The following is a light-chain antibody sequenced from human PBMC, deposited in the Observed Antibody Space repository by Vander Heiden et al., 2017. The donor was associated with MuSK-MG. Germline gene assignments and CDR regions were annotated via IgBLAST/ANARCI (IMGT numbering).Light chain of an antibody. CDR1: QSVLYNSNNKNY. CDR2: WAS. CDR3: QQYFSIPFI. J-gene: IGKJ5*01. V-gene: IGKV4-1*01. Sequence: DIVMTQSPDSLAVSLGERATINCRSSQSVLYNSNNKNYLAWYQQKPGQPPKLLIYWASTRESGVPDRFSGSGSGTDFTLTISSLQAEDVAVYYCQQYFSIPFIFGQGTRLKIK.